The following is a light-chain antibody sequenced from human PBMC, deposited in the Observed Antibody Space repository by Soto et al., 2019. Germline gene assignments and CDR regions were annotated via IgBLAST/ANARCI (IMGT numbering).Light chain of an antibody. Sequence: IVMSQSPATLSVSTGERATLSCRASHSVGSNLAWYQQKPGQAPRLLMFRTSSRATGFPARFSGSGSGTEFNLTISSLQSEDFGVYYCQQYNNWPRATFGGGTKVDIK. CDR3: QQYNNWPRAT. J-gene: IGKJ4*01. CDR1: HSVGSN. CDR2: RTS. V-gene: IGKV3-15*01.